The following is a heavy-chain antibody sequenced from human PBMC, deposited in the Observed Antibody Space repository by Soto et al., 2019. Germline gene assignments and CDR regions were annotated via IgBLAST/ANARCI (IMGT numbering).Heavy chain of an antibody. V-gene: IGHV3-30*18. CDR2: ISYDGINK. CDR3: ANVPHMILMAHGT. D-gene: IGHD2-8*01. CDR1: GFTFSSYG. Sequence: GGSLRLSCAASGFTFSSYGMHWVRQAPGKGLEWVAVISYDGINKYYADSVKGRFTISRDNSKNTLYLQMNSLRAEDTAVYYCANVPHMILMAHGTWGQAPLVTVSS. J-gene: IGHJ4*02.